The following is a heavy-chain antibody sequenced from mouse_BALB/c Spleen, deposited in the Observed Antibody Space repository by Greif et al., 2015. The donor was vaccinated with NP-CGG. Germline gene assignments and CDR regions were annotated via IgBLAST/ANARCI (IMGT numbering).Heavy chain of an antibody. CDR2: ISSGSSTI. J-gene: IGHJ2*01. V-gene: IGHV5-17*02. CDR1: GFTFSSFG. Sequence: EVKLMESGGGLVQPGGSRKLSCAASGFTFSSFGMHWVRQAPEKGLEWVAYISSGSSTIYYADTVKGRFTISRDNPKNTLFLQMTSLRSEDTAMYYCARNYYRYDVHFDYWGQGTTLTVSS. CDR3: ARNYYRYDVHFDY. D-gene: IGHD2-14*01.